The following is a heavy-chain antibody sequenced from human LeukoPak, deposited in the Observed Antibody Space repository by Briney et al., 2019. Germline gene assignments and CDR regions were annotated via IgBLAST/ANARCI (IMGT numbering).Heavy chain of an antibody. CDR3: AKVATYYYDSSGYSDY. V-gene: IGHV3-23*01. Sequence: GGSLRLSCAASGFTFSSYAMSWVRQAPGKGLEWVSAISGSGGSTSYADCVKGRFTISRDNSKNTLYLQMNSLRAEDTAVYYCAKVATYYYDSSGYSDYWGQGTLVTVSS. CDR1: GFTFSSYA. CDR2: ISGSGGST. J-gene: IGHJ4*02. D-gene: IGHD3-22*01.